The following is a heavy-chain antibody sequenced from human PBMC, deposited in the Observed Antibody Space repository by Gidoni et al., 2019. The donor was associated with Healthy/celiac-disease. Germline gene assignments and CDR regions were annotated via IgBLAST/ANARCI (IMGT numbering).Heavy chain of an antibody. D-gene: IGHD1-26*01. Sequence: LEWMGWISAYNGNTNYAQKLQGRVTMTTDTSTSTAYMELRSLRSDDTAVYYCARPSGSYDYWGQGTLVTVSS. J-gene: IGHJ4*02. V-gene: IGHV1-18*01. CDR3: ARPSGSYDY. CDR2: ISAYNGNT.